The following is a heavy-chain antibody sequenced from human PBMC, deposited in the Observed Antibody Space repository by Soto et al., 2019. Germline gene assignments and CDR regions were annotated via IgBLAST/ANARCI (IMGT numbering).Heavy chain of an antibody. CDR1: GGTFSNYA. J-gene: IGHJ4*02. Sequence: QVQLVQSGAEVQKPGSSLKISCKASGGTFSNYATSWVRQAPGQGLEWMGGIIPIFGTANYAQKFQGRVTITADESTSTAYMELSSLRSDDTAVYYCARDVSAVAGRGDFDHWGQGTLVTVSS. CDR2: IIPIFGTA. CDR3: ARDVSAVAGRGDFDH. D-gene: IGHD6-19*01. V-gene: IGHV1-69*01.